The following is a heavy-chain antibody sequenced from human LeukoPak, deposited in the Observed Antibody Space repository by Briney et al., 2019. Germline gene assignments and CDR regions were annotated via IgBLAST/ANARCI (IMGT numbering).Heavy chain of an antibody. CDR2: IKQDASEK. J-gene: IGHJ4*02. Sequence: GGSLRLSCAASGFTFSSYAMSWVRQAPGKGLEWVANIKQDASEKYYVDSVKGRFTISRDNAKNSLYLQMNSLRAEDTAVYYCARVPNYDSFFDYWGQGTLVTVSS. CDR3: ARVPNYDSFFDY. D-gene: IGHD3-22*01. V-gene: IGHV3-7*01. CDR1: GFTFSSYA.